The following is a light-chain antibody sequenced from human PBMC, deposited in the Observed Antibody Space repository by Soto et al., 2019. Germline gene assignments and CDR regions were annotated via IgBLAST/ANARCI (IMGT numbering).Light chain of an antibody. Sequence: DIVLTQSPCTLSLSPGERATLSCRASQSVSSSYLAWYQQKPGQAPRLLIYGASSRATGIPDRFSGSGSGTDFTLTISRLEPEDVAVYDCQQYGNSPGTFGQGTKVEIK. V-gene: IGKV3-20*01. CDR2: GAS. CDR3: QQYGNSPGT. CDR1: QSVSSSY. J-gene: IGKJ1*01.